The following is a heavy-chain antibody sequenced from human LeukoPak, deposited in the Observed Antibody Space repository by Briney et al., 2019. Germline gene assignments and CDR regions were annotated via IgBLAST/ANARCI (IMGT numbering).Heavy chain of an antibody. Sequence: SETLSLTCTVSGYSISSGYYWGWIRQPPGKGLEWIGSIYHGGSTYYNPSLKSRVTISVDTSKNQFSLKLSSVTAADTAVYYCARTKEYEAIDYWGQGTLVTVSS. D-gene: IGHD2/OR15-2a*01. CDR2: IYHGGST. V-gene: IGHV4-38-2*02. CDR1: GYSISSGYY. CDR3: ARTKEYEAIDY. J-gene: IGHJ4*02.